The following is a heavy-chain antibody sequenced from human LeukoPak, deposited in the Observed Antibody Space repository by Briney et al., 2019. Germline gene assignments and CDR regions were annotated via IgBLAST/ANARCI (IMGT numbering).Heavy chain of an antibody. J-gene: IGHJ6*02. D-gene: IGHD3-10*01. V-gene: IGHV3-7*03. Sequence: GGSLRLSCAASGFSFSTFVMHWVRQAPGKGLEWVANIKQDGSEKYYVDSVKGRFTISRDNAKNSLYLQMNSLRAEDTAVYYCAREKRYYYGSGSFYYGMDVWGQGTTVTVSS. CDR1: GFSFSTFV. CDR2: IKQDGSEK. CDR3: AREKRYYYGSGSFYYGMDV.